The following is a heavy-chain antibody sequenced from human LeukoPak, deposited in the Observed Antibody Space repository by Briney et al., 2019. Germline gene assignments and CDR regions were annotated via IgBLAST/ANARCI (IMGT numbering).Heavy chain of an antibody. CDR1: GGSISSSSYY. D-gene: IGHD6-13*01. CDR2: IYYSGST. CDR3: ARWERIAAAGRDRDY. V-gene: IGHV4-39*07. J-gene: IGHJ4*02. Sequence: PSETLSHTCTVSGGSISSSSYYWGWIRQPPGKGLEWIGCIYYSGSTYYNPSLKSRVTISVDTSKNQFSLKLSSVTAADTAVYYCARWERIAAAGRDRDYWGQGTLVTVSS.